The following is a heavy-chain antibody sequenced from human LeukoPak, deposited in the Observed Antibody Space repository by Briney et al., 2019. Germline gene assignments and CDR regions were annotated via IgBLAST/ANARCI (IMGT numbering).Heavy chain of an antibody. D-gene: IGHD6-19*01. CDR3: AREKAGAFDY. CDR2: ISSSGSTI. J-gene: IGHJ4*02. CDR1: GFTFSSYE. Sequence: PGGSLRLSCAASGFTFSSYEMNWVRQAPGKGLEWVSYISSSGSTIYYADSVKGRFTISRDNAKNSLYLQMNGLRAEDTAVYYCAREKAGAFDYWGQGTLVTVSS. V-gene: IGHV3-48*03.